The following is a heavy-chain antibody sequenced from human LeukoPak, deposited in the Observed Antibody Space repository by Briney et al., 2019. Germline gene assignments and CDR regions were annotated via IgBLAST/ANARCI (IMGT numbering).Heavy chain of an antibody. D-gene: IGHD6-19*01. J-gene: IGHJ4*02. V-gene: IGHV3-21*04. CDR2: ISSSSSYI. Sequence: GGSLRLSCAASGITFSSYSMNWVRQAPGKGLEWVSSISSSSSYIYYADSVKGRFTISRDNSKNTLYLQMNSLRAEDTAVYYCAKEGVAVDPDYWGQGTLVTVSS. CDR1: GITFSSYS. CDR3: AKEGVAVDPDY.